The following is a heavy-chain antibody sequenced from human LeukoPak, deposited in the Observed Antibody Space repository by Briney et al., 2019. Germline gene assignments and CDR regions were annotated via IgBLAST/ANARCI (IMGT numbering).Heavy chain of an antibody. V-gene: IGHV1-69*04. CDR3: ASALVGKQLHPSE. D-gene: IGHD1-1*01. CDR1: GGAFSDYA. Sequence: GSSVKVSCKASGGAFSDYAITWVRQAPGQGLEWMGRIIPFVDIPYYAQKFQGRVTITADKSTSTVYMELSSLKSEDTAVYYCASALVGKQLHPSEWGRGTLVTVSS. CDR2: IIPFVDIP. J-gene: IGHJ4*02.